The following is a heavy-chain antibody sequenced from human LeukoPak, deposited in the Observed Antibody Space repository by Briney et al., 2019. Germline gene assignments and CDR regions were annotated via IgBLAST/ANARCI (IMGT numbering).Heavy chain of an antibody. CDR3: ATVYYDSSGYRD. J-gene: IGHJ4*02. V-gene: IGHV4-59*11. D-gene: IGHD3-22*01. Sequence: PSETLSLTCTVSGGSISSHSWSWIRQPPGKGLVWIGYINYSGSTNYNHSLKSRVTISIDMAKNQVSLKLSSVTAADTAVYYCATVYYDSSGYRDWGQGTLVTVSS. CDR2: INYSGST. CDR1: GGSISSHS.